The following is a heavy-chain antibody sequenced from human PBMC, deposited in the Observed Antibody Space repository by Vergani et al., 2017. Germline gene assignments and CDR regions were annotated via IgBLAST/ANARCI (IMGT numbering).Heavy chain of an antibody. D-gene: IGHD2-2*01. CDR3: ARNPIVVVPAAPDWFDP. CDR1: GGSISSSNW. J-gene: IGHJ5*02. Sequence: QVQLQESGPGLVKPPGTLSLTCAVSGGSISSSNWWSWVRQPPGKGLEWIGEIYHSGSTNYNPSLKSRVTISVDTSKNQFSLKLSSVTAADTAVYYCARNPIVVVPAAPDWFDPWGQGTLVTVSS. CDR2: IYHSGST. V-gene: IGHV4-4*03.